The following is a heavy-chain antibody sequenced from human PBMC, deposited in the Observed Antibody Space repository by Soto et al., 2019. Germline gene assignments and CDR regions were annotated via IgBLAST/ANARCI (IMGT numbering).Heavy chain of an antibody. D-gene: IGHD2-15*01. CDR1: GFTFGDYA. CDR2: IRSKAYGGTT. Sequence: GGSLRLSCTASGFTFGDYAMSWFRQAPGKGLEWVGFIRSKAYGGTTEYAASVKGRFTISRDDSKSIAYLQMNSLKTEDTAVYYCTRYCSGGSCYDAFDIWGQGTMVTVSS. J-gene: IGHJ3*02. CDR3: TRYCSGGSCYDAFDI. V-gene: IGHV3-49*03.